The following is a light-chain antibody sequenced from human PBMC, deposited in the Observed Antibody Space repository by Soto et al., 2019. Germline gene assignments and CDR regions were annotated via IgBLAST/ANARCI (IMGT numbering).Light chain of an antibody. Sequence: QSVLTQPASVSGSPGQSISISCTGTGMDVGGYNYVSWYQQQPGKAPKLMIYEVSSRPSGVSDRFSGSKSGNTASLTISGLQAEDEADYYCSSYTSSTPYVFGTGTKVTVL. V-gene: IGLV2-14*01. CDR1: GMDVGGYNY. J-gene: IGLJ1*01. CDR2: EVS. CDR3: SSYTSSTPYV.